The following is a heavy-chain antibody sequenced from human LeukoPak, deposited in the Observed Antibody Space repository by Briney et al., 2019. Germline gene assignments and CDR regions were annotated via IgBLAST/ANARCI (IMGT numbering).Heavy chain of an antibody. CDR2: IRPNSGVT. J-gene: IGHJ4*02. CDR3: TRGDY. V-gene: IGHV1-2*02. CDR1: GYTFAAYY. Sequence: ASVKVSCKASGYTFAAYYMYWVRQAPGQGLEWMGWIRPNSGVTNYTQKFQGRVTMTRDTSISTAFMELSGLKSEDTAIYYCTRGDYWGQGTPVTVSS.